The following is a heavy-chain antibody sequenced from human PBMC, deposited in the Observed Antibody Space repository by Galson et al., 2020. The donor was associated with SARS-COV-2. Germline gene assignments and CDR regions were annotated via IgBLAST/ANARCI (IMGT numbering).Heavy chain of an antibody. V-gene: IGHV3-30*04. CDR2: ISYDGSNK. CDR3: ARVVTGYSIYPSFDY. D-gene: IGHD4-4*01. J-gene: IGHJ4*02. Sequence: GGSLRLSCAASGFTFSSYAVHWIRKAPGKGLEWVALISYDGSNKYYADSAKGRFTISRDNSKNTLYLQMNTLRAEDTAVYYCARVVTGYSIYPSFDYWGQGTLVTVSS. CDR1: GFTFSSYA.